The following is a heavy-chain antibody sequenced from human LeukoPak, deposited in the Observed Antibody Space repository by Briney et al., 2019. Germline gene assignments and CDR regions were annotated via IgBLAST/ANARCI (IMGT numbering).Heavy chain of an antibody. CDR1: GFTFSSYA. D-gene: IGHD6-19*01. CDR2: ISGSGGST. CDR3: ARGMAVAGDFDY. V-gene: IGHV3-23*01. Sequence: TGGSLRLSCAASGFTFSSYAMSWVRQAPGKGLEWVSAISGSGGSTYYADSVKGRFTISRDNSKNTLYLQMNSLRAEDTAVYYCARGMAVAGDFDYCGQGTLVTVSS. J-gene: IGHJ4*02.